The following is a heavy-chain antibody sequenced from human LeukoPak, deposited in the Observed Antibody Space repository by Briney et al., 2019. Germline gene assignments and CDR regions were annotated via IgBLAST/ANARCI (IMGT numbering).Heavy chain of an antibody. J-gene: IGHJ4*02. CDR1: GGSISSYY. D-gene: IGHD3-9*01. Sequence: SETLSLTCTVSGGSISSYYWSWIRQPAGKGLEWIGRIYTSGSTNYSPSLKSRVTMSVDTSKNQFSLKLSSVTAADTAVYYCARARILTGFRYFDYWGQGTLVTVSS. CDR2: IYTSGST. CDR3: ARARILTGFRYFDY. V-gene: IGHV4-4*07.